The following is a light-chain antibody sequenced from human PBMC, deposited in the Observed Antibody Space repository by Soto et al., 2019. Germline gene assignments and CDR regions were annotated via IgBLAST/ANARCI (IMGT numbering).Light chain of an antibody. CDR2: DVT. CDR1: SSDVGGYNY. V-gene: IGLV2-11*01. Sequence: QSALTQPRSVSGSPGQSLTISCTGTSSDVGGYNYVSWYQQHPGKVPKLMIYDVTTRPSGVPDRFSGSESCNTACLTISGLQSEDEAAYYCCSQAGSYTYVFGPGTKLTVL. CDR3: CSQAGSYTYV. J-gene: IGLJ1*01.